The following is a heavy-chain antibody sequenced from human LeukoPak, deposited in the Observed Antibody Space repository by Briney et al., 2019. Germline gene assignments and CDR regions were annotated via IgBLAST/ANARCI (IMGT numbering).Heavy chain of an antibody. V-gene: IGHV3-53*01. J-gene: IGHJ2*01. CDR2: LYSDGTT. CDR1: GFTVSSNY. CDR3: ARDLENYWYFDL. Sequence: GGSLRLSCAASGFTVSSNYMSWVRQAPGKGLEWVSVLYSDGTTHYADSVKGRFTLSRDNSKNTLYLQMSSLRVEDTAVYYCARDLENYWYFDLWGRGTRVTVSS.